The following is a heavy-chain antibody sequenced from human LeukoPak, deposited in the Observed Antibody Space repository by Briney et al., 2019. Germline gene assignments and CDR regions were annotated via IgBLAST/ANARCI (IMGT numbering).Heavy chain of an antibody. CDR3: ARREYDFWSGQTYYFDY. D-gene: IGHD3-3*01. CDR2: IYHSGST. CDR1: GYSISSGYY. Sequence: PSETLSLTCAVSGYSISSGYYWGWIRQPPGKGLEWIGSIYHSGSTYYNPSLKSRVTISVDTSKNQFSLKLSSVTAADTAVYYCARREYDFWSGQTYYFDYSGQGTLVTVSS. V-gene: IGHV4-38-2*01. J-gene: IGHJ4*02.